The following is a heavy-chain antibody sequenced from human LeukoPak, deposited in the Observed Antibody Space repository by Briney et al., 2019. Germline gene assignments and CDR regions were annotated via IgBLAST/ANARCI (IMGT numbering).Heavy chain of an antibody. D-gene: IGHD1-7*01. CDR3: AGTGTTTSFDY. CDR1: GGSISSGGYS. Sequence: SETLSLTCAVSGGSISSGGYSWSWIRQPPGKGLEWIGYIYHSGSTYYNPSLKSRVTISVDRSKNQFSLKLSSVTAADTAVYYCAGTGTTTSFDYWGQGTLVTVSS. J-gene: IGHJ4*02. CDR2: IYHSGST. V-gene: IGHV4-30-2*02.